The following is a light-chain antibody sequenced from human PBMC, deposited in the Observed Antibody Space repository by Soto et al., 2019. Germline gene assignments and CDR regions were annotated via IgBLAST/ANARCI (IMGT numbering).Light chain of an antibody. J-gene: IGKJ2*01. CDR2: WAS. Sequence: DIVMNQSPDSLAVSLGERATINCKSSQSLLYSSNNKNYLAWYQQKPGQPPKLLIYWASTRESGVPDRFSVSGSGTDFTLTVSSLQAEDVEVYYCQQYYSIPYTFGQGTKLEIK. V-gene: IGKV4-1*01. CDR1: QSLLYSSNNKNY. CDR3: QQYYSIPYT.